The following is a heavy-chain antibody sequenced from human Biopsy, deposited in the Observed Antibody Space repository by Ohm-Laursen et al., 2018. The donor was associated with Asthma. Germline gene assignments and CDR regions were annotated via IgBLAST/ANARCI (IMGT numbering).Heavy chain of an antibody. CDR2: ISFDGSNK. Sequence: SLRLSCAASGLTFSNYGMHWVRQAPGKGLDWVAVISFDGSNKNYTDSVKGRFTISRDNSRNTLHLQMNSLRAEDTAVYYCAKDVFPGWELRRGPDYWGQGTLATVSS. D-gene: IGHD1-26*01. CDR3: AKDVFPGWELRRGPDY. J-gene: IGHJ4*02. CDR1: GLTFSNYG. V-gene: IGHV3-30*18.